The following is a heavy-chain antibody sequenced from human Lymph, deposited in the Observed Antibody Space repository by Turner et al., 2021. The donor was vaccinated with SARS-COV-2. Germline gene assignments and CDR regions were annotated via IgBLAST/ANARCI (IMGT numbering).Heavy chain of an antibody. V-gene: IGHV3-30-3*01. CDR2: IAFDGNNK. CDR3: ARGDYYGSGTYPGKTFDY. J-gene: IGHJ4*02. Sequence: VQLVESGGGVVPPGRSLRLSCAASAFTFSSYAMHWVRQAPGKGLEWVAVIAFDGNNKYYTYSVKGRFTISRDNSENTLYLQLNSLRPEDTAVYYWARGDYYGSGTYPGKTFDYWGQGTLVTVSS. D-gene: IGHD3-10*01. CDR1: AFTFSSYA.